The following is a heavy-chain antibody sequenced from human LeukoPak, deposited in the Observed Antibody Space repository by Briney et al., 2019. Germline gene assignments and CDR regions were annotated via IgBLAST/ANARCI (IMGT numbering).Heavy chain of an antibody. J-gene: IGHJ1*01. Sequence: PETLSLTCADYGGSFCGYSSNWIRQSLGKGLEWIGELNDSGSTNYNPSLTSRVTRAIDTSKHQFYLMLSSVTAADTAVYYCARLIVSICGLSYPGYFQDWGQGTLVTVSS. CDR3: ARLIVSICGLSYPGYFQD. V-gene: IGHV4-34*01. D-gene: IGHD3/OR15-3a*01. CDR2: LNDSGST. CDR1: GGSFCGYS.